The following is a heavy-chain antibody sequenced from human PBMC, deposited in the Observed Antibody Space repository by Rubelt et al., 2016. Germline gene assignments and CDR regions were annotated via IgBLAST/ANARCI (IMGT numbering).Heavy chain of an antibody. J-gene: IGHJ4*02. D-gene: IGHD4-17*01. Sequence: QVQLVQSGAEVKKPGASVTVSCTASGYTFTNYGISWVRQAPGQGLEWMGWISAYNDNTNYAQKVLGRVTMTTDTSTSTAYMELSSLRSEDTAVYYCAIRQPDYGDLDFDYWGQGTLVTVSS. CDR3: AIRQPDYGDLDFDY. CDR2: ISAYNDNT. V-gene: IGHV1-18*01. CDR1: GYTFTNYG.